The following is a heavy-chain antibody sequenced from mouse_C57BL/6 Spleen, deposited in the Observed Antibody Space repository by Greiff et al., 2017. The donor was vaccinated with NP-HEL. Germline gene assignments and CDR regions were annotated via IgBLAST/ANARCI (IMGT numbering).Heavy chain of an antibody. CDR2: IFPGSGST. CDR3: ARLYYGSSLDY. J-gene: IGHJ2*01. CDR1: GYTFTDYY. Sequence: VKLQESGPELVKPGASVKLSCKASGYTFTDYYINWVKQRPGQGLEWIGWIFPGSGSTYYNEKFKGKATLTVDKSSSTAYMLLSSLTSEDSAVYFCARLYYGSSLDYWGQGTTLTVSS. D-gene: IGHD1-1*01. V-gene: IGHV1-75*01.